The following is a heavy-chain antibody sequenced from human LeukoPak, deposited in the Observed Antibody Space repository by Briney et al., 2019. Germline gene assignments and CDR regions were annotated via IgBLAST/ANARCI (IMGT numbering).Heavy chain of an antibody. D-gene: IGHD6-13*01. V-gene: IGHV1-2*06. CDR2: INPNSGVT. J-gene: IGHJ4*02. Sequence: ASVKVSCRASGYTFSDYYIHFVRQAPGQGLEWMGRINPNSGVTNFAPNFQVRVTMTRDTYMNTAYMQLSGLTSDDTAVYFCAKGFMSAAGPFDYWGQGTLVTVSS. CDR1: GYTFSDYY. CDR3: AKGFMSAAGPFDY.